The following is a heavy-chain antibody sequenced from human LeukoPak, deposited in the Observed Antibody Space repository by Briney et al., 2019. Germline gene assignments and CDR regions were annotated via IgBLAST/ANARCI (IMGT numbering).Heavy chain of an antibody. V-gene: IGHV4-4*07. CDR3: ARGGPTVTSLDY. CDR2: IYTSGST. D-gene: IGHD4-11*01. J-gene: IGHJ4*02. CDR1: GGSISSYY. Sequence: SETLSLTCTVSGGSISSYYWSWIRQPAAKGLEWIGRIYTSGSTNYNPSLKSRVTMSVDTSKNQFSLKLSSVTAADTAVYYCARGGPTVTSLDYWGQGTLVTVSS.